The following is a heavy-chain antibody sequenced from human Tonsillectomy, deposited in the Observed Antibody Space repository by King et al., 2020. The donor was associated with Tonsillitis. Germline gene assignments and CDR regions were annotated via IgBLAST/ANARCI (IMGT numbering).Heavy chain of an antibody. J-gene: IGHJ4*02. CDR3: AGXHXXXXWXSGDY. V-gene: IGHV3-74*01. CDR2: ISTDGGNT. CDR1: GFXFHSYY. Sequence: VQLVESGGGLVQPGGSLRLSCAASGFXFHSYYMHWVRQAPGKGLVWVSRISTDGGNTDYADSVKGRFTMSRDNAKNTLYLQMNSLRAEDTAIYYCAGXHXXXXWXSGDYXXRGTLXTVSX.